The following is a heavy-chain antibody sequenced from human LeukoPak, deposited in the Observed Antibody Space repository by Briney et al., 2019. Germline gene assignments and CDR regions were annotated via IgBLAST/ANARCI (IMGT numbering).Heavy chain of an antibody. V-gene: IGHV4-61*05. D-gene: IGHD3-10*01. J-gene: IGHJ4*02. CDR3: ARGDTMVRGVPFDY. CDR2: IYYSGST. Sequence: PSETLSLTCTVSNDSISSTNYYWGWSRQPPGKGLEWIGYIYYSGSTNYNPSLKSRVTISVDTSKNQFSLKLSSVTAADTAVYYCARGDTMVRGVPFDYWGQGTLVTVSS. CDR1: NDSISSTNYY.